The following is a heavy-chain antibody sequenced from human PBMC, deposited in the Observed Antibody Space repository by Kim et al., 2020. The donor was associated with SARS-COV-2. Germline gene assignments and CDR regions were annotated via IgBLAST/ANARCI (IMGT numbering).Heavy chain of an antibody. V-gene: IGHV3-74*01. J-gene: IGHJ6*02. CDR1: GFTFSNYW. Sequence: GGSLRLSCAASGFTFSNYWMHWVRQAPGKGLVWVSRIKSDGSSTDYADSVKGRFTISRDNAKNTLYLQMNSVRAEDTAVYYCAKLDFFGMAVWGQGTTVVVSS. D-gene: IGHD3-3*02. CDR3: AKLDFFGMAV. CDR2: IKSDGSST.